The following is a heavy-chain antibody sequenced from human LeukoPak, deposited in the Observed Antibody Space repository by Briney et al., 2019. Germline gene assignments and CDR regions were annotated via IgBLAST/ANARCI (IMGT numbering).Heavy chain of an antibody. CDR2: ISSSSSHI. J-gene: IGHJ4*02. Sequence: GGSLRLFCVGSGFTFARHSMNWVRQAPGKGLEWISYISSSSSHIYYSDSVKGRFTISRDNAKNSVYLQMNSLRAGDTAVYFCARDRAGYNWVDYWGQGTLVSVSS. CDR1: GFTFARHS. D-gene: IGHD5-24*01. V-gene: IGHV3-48*01. CDR3: ARDRAGYNWVDY.